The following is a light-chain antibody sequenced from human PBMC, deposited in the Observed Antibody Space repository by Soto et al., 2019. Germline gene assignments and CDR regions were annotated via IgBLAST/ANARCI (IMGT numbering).Light chain of an antibody. CDR3: GAVHGDVREFVYV. CDR2: VGTGGIVG. CDR1: SGYTNYK. Sequence: QSVLTQPPSASASLGASVTLTCTLSSGYTNYKVDWYQQRPGKGPRFVMRVGTGGIVGSKGDGIPDRFSVLGSGPNRYLTIRNIQEEDEGDYHCGAVHGDVREFVYVFGTGTKLTVL. J-gene: IGLJ1*01. V-gene: IGLV9-49*01.